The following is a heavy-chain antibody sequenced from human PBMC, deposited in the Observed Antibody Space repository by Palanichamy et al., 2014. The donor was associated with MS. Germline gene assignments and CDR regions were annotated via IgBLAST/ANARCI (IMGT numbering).Heavy chain of an antibody. CDR3: AKNDGFYISGWFSALDY. Sequence: EVELLEPGGGLVQPGGSLRLSCAASGFTFDNYVMSWVRQAPGKGLEWVSSISGGGRTYYADSVKGRFTISRDNSKTTVFLHMNNVRAEDTAVYYCAKNDGFYISGWFSALDYWGQGTLVTVSS. D-gene: IGHD6-19*01. V-gene: IGHV3-23*01. J-gene: IGHJ4*02. CDR1: GFTFDNYV. CDR2: ISGGGRT.